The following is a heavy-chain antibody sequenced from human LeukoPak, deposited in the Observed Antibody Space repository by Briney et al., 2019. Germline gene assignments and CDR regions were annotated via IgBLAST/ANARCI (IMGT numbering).Heavy chain of an antibody. D-gene: IGHD2-21*01. CDR1: GGPISSSRNY. V-gene: IGHV4-39*01. CDR3: ARHAYCGGDCISAQVDY. CDR2: IYYSGST. Sequence: PSETLSLTCTVSGGPISSSRNYWGWIRQPPGKGLEWIGSIYYSGSTYYNPSLKSRVTISVDTSKNQFSLKLSSVTAADTAIYYCARHAYCGGDCISAQVDYWGQGTLVTVSS. J-gene: IGHJ4*02.